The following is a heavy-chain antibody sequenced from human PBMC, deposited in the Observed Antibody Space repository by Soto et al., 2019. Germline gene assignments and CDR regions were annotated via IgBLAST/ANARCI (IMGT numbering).Heavy chain of an antibody. CDR2: IYYSGST. V-gene: IGHV4-39*01. J-gene: IGHJ5*02. CDR1: GGSISSSSYY. Sequence: SETLSLTCTVSGGSISSSSYYWGWIRQPPGKGLEWIGSIYYSGSTYYNPSLKSRVTISVDTSKNQFSLKLSSVTAADTAVYYCATQIAVAGTIWFDPWGQGTLGTVSS. D-gene: IGHD6-19*01. CDR3: ATQIAVAGTIWFDP.